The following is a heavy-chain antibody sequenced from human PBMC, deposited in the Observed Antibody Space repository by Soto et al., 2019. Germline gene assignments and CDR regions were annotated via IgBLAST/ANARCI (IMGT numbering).Heavy chain of an antibody. V-gene: IGHV3-53*01. Sequence: EVQLAESGGGVIQPGGSLRLSCAVSGLDISQIYMSWVRRAPGRGLEWVAGLYSFGGTYYAESVEGRFTISRDNSKNTLFLQMYTLKVEDTAVYYCARDKDFGDYTFDYWGQGSLVTVSS. CDR3: ARDKDFGDYTFDY. D-gene: IGHD4-17*01. J-gene: IGHJ4*02. CDR2: LYSFGGT. CDR1: GLDISQIY.